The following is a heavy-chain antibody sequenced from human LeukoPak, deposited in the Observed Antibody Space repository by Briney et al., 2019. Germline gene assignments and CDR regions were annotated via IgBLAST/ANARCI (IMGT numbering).Heavy chain of an antibody. J-gene: IGHJ4*02. CDR2: ISHSGTT. Sequence: SETLSLTCAVYGGSFSGFYWSWIRQPPGKGLEWIGEISHSGTTYYNPSLESRVTVSVDSSKRQFSLRLSSVTAADTAVYYCARGGLDTKRGGYFDFWGQGILVTVSS. CDR1: GGSFSGFY. D-gene: IGHD5-18*01. CDR3: ARGGLDTKRGGYFDF. V-gene: IGHV4-34*01.